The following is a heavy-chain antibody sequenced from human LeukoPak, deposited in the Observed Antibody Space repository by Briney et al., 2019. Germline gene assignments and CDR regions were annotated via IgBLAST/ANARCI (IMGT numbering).Heavy chain of an antibody. CDR1: GGTFSSYA. CDR2: IIPIFGTA. Sequence: ASVKVSCKASGGTFSSYAISWVRQAPGQGLEWMGGIIPIFGTANYAQKFQGRVTITTDESTSTAYMELSSLRSEDTAVYYCARHIGPGYSSGWYWFDPWGQGTLVTVSS. V-gene: IGHV1-69*05. J-gene: IGHJ5*02. D-gene: IGHD6-19*01. CDR3: ARHIGPGYSSGWYWFDP.